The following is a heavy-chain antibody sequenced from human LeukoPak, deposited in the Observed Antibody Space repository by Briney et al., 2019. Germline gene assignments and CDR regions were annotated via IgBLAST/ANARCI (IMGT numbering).Heavy chain of an antibody. J-gene: IGHJ3*02. V-gene: IGHV4-59*08. D-gene: IGHD6-6*01. CDR2: SYYSGST. Sequence: SETLSLTCSVSGGSISSYYWSWIWQPPGKGLEYIGYSYYSGSTDYNPSLKSRVTISVDTSNQFSLMLTSVTAADTAVYYCARQSIAARRAFDIWGQGTMVTVSS. CDR1: GGSISSYY. CDR3: ARQSIAARRAFDI.